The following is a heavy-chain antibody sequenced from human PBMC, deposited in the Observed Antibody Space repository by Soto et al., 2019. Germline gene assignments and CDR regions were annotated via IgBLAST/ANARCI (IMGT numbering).Heavy chain of an antibody. Sequence: SGGSLRLSCAASGFTFSSYAMSWVRQAPGKGLEWVSAISGSGGSTYYADSVKGRFTISRDNSKNTLYLQMNSLRAEDTAVYYCAKDRLEWLLETNNWFDPWGQGTLVTVSS. CDR1: GFTFSSYA. J-gene: IGHJ5*02. V-gene: IGHV3-23*01. CDR3: AKDRLEWLLETNNWFDP. CDR2: ISGSGGST. D-gene: IGHD3-3*01.